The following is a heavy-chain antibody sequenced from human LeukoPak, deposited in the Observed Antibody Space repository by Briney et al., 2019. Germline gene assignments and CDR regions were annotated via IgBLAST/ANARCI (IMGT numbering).Heavy chain of an antibody. Sequence: GASVKVSCKASGYTFTIYYMHWVRQAPGQGLEWMGIINPSGGSTSYAQKFQGRVTMTRDMSTSTVYMELSSLRSEDTAVYYCARDGGRNWFDPWGQGTLVTVSS. CDR1: GYTFTIYY. V-gene: IGHV1-46*01. J-gene: IGHJ5*02. CDR2: INPSGGST. CDR3: ARDGGRNWFDP. D-gene: IGHD1-26*01.